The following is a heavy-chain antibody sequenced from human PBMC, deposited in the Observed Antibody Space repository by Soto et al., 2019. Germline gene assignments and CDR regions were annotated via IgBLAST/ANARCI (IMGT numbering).Heavy chain of an antibody. CDR2: LGYDGSNK. J-gene: IGHJ6*02. Sequence: QVQLGESGGGVVQPGRSLGLSCAASGLTLSRFAMHWVRQAPGKGLEWVAVLGYDGSNKGDADSVKGRFTISRDNSKNTLYLQMNSLRPEDTAVYYCARDPVNYYGSWTYGMDVWGQGTTVTVSS. D-gene: IGHD3-10*01. V-gene: IGHV3-30-3*01. CDR1: GLTLSRFA. CDR3: ARDPVNYYGSWTYGMDV.